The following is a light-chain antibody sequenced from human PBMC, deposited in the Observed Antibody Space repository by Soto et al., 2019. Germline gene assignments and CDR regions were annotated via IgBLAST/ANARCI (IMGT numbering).Light chain of an antibody. CDR3: QRTYNAPFN. Sequence: DIQMTQSPSSLSAFVGDTVTINCRATDSIDRYLSWYQQKPGQAPRVLITAPSTFESGVPSRFSDSGSGTDFTLTINNLQPEDGETYYCQRTYNAPFNFGPGTKVSIK. V-gene: IGKV1-39*01. J-gene: IGKJ3*01. CDR2: APS. CDR1: DSIDRY.